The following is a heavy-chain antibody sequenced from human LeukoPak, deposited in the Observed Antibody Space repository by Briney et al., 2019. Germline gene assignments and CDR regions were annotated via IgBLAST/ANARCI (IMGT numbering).Heavy chain of an antibody. CDR1: GFXFSSYA. D-gene: IGHD3-10*01. CDR2: VGGGGGST. J-gene: IGHJ3*02. CDR3: ARYYYGSGSYRLEAFDI. V-gene: IGHV3-23*01. Sequence: GGSLRLSCAASGFXFSSYAISWVRQAPGKGLEWVSTVGGGGGSTLTADSVKGRFTISRDNSKNTLYLQMNSLRAEDTAVYYCARYYYGSGSYRLEAFDIWGQGTMVTVSS.